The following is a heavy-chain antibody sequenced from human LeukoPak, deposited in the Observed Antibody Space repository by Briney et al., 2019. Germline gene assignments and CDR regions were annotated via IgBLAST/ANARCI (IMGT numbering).Heavy chain of an antibody. CDR1: GGSISSSNW. Sequence: PSETLSLTCAVSGGSISSSNWWRWVRQPPGKGLEWIGEIYHSGSTNYNPSLKSRVTISVDKSKNQFSLKLSSVTAADTAVYYCARDYYDSSGNYPYGMDVWGQGTTVTVSS. J-gene: IGHJ6*02. V-gene: IGHV4-4*02. D-gene: IGHD3-22*01. CDR3: ARDYYDSSGNYPYGMDV. CDR2: IYHSGST.